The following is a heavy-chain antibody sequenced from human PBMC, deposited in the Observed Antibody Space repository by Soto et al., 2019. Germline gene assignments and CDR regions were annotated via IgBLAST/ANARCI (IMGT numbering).Heavy chain of an antibody. D-gene: IGHD6-13*01. CDR2: SYYSGST. CDR3: ARDPSIADFYGMDV. J-gene: IGHJ6*02. CDR1: GGSISSGGHY. Sequence: QVQLQESGPGLVKPSQTLSLTCSVSGGSISSGGHYWNWIRQHPGKGLEWIGYSYYSGSTYYNPSLKSRVSISVDTSKNQFSLKLSSVTAADTAVYYCARDPSIADFYGMDVWDQGTTVTVSS. V-gene: IGHV4-31*03.